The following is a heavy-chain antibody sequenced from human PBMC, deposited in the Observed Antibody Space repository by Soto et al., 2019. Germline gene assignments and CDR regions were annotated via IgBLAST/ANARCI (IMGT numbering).Heavy chain of an antibody. J-gene: IGHJ4*02. Sequence: EVQLLEAGGGLVQPGGSLRLSCAASGFTFNSSAMSWVRQAPGKGLEWVSTTSGGAGSTYYADSVKGRFTISRDNSKNTLYLQMNSLRADDTAVYYCAKGRYRIAWYDPDFDYWGQGTMVTVSS. CDR3: AKGRYRIAWYDPDFDY. CDR1: GFTFNSSA. V-gene: IGHV3-23*01. D-gene: IGHD6-19*01. CDR2: TSGGAGST.